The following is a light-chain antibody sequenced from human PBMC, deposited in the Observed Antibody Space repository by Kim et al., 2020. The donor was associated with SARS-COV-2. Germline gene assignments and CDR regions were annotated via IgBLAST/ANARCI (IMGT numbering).Light chain of an antibody. CDR3: LQHSTYPIT. Sequence: ASVGDRVTITFRASQDIRNDLGWYQQNPGRAPKRLIYGASSLQSGVPSRFSGSGSGTEFTLTISSVQPEDFATYFCLQHSTYPITFGQGTRLEI. CDR2: GAS. V-gene: IGKV1-17*01. J-gene: IGKJ5*01. CDR1: QDIRND.